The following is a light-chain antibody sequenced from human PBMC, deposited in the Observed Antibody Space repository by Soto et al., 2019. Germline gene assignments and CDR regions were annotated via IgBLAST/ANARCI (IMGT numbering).Light chain of an antibody. CDR2: GAS. V-gene: IGKV3-15*01. CDR1: QSVNNN. CDR3: QQYHTWPIT. J-gene: IGKJ4*01. Sequence: ETVMTQSPGTLSVSPGERATLSCRASQSVNNNLAWYQHKSGQAPRLLISGASAGATGIPARFSGSGSGTEFTLTISSLQSEDCAIYYCQQYHTWPITFGGGTKVDI.